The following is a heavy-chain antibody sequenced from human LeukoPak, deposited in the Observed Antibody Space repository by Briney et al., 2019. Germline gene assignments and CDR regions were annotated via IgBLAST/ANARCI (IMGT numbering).Heavy chain of an antibody. J-gene: IGHJ3*02. CDR1: GGSISSYY. V-gene: IGHV4-59*08. D-gene: IGHD3-22*01. Sequence: PSETPSLTCTVSGGSISSYYWSWIRQPPGKGLEWIGYIYYSGSTNYNPSLKSRVTISVDTSKNQFSLKLSSVTAADTAVYYCARVPTNYDSSGYYYRAFDIWGQGTMVTVSS. CDR3: ARVPTNYDSSGYYYRAFDI. CDR2: IYYSGST.